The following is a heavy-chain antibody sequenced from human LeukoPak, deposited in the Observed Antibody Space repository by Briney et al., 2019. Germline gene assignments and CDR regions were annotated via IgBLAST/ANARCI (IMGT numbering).Heavy chain of an antibody. J-gene: IGHJ4*02. Sequence: GASVKVSCKASGYTFTNYYIHWVRQAPGQGLEWVGLINPNGGSTGYAQRFQGRVTVTTDTSTSTAYMELRSLRSDDTAVYYCARDPTYGSGSYWPHSFDYWGQGTLVTVSS. CDR1: GYTFTNYY. V-gene: IGHV1-46*01. CDR3: ARDPTYGSGSYWPHSFDY. CDR2: INPNGGST. D-gene: IGHD3-10*01.